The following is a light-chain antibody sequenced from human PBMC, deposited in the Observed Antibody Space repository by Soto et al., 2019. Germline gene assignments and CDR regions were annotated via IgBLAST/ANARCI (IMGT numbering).Light chain of an antibody. Sequence: EIVLTQSPGSLSLSPGDRATLSCRASQSVGGNVAWYQQIPGQPPKLLIFGASSRATGIADKFSGSGSGTDFTLTISRLEPEDFAVYYCQQYGSSPWTFGQGTKVDIK. CDR1: QSVGGN. V-gene: IGKV3-20*01. J-gene: IGKJ1*01. CDR2: GAS. CDR3: QQYGSSPWT.